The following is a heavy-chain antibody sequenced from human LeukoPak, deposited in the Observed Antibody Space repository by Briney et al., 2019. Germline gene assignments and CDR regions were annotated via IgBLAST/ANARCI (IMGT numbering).Heavy chain of an antibody. J-gene: IGHJ4*02. CDR3: ASSPYCGGDCYSY. V-gene: IGHV1-69*02. Sequence: SVKVSCKASGGTFSSYTISWVRQAPGQGLEWMGRIIPILGIANYAQKFQGRVTITADKSTSTAYMELTSQRSRDTTVYYCASSPYCGGDCYSYWGQGTLVTVSS. CDR2: IIPILGIA. CDR1: GGTFSSYT. D-gene: IGHD2-21*01.